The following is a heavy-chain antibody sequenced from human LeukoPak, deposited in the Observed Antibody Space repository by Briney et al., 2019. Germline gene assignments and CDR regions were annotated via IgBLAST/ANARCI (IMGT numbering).Heavy chain of an antibody. CDR2: ISVYNGNT. D-gene: IGHD6-13*01. Sequence: ASVKVSCKASGYTFTGYGVSWVRQAPGQGLEWMGWISVYNGNTNYAQKLQGRVTLTTDTSTSTAYMELRSLRYDDTAVYYCARTIAAAGEGRAHFHHWGQGTLVTVSS. CDR3: ARTIAAAGEGRAHFHH. CDR1: GYTFTGYG. J-gene: IGHJ1*01. V-gene: IGHV1-18*01.